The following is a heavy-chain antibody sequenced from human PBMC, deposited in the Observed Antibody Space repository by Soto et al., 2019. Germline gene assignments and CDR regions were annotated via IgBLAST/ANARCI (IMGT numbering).Heavy chain of an antibody. V-gene: IGHV3-23*01. Sequence: GGSLRLSCAASGFTFSSYAMSWVRQAPGKGLEWVSAISGSGGSTYYADSVKGRFTISRDNSKNTLYLQMNSLRAEDTAVYYCAKVSAGHCSSTSCLTTGLSPEYYYYYYGMDVWGQGTTVTVSS. D-gene: IGHD2-2*01. J-gene: IGHJ6*02. CDR2: ISGSGGST. CDR1: GFTFSSYA. CDR3: AKVSAGHCSSTSCLTTGLSPEYYYYYYGMDV.